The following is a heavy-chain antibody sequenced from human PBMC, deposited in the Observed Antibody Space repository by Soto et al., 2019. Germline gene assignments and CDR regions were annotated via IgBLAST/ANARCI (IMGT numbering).Heavy chain of an antibody. J-gene: IGHJ5*02. CDR1: GGSISSTIYY. CDR2: IYYTGNT. D-gene: IGHD6-19*01. CDR3: ASRMAVTGTLEYWFGP. Sequence: SETLSLTCTVSGGSISSTIYYWGWIRQPPGKGLEWIGNIYYTGNTYYNPSLKSRVTISIDTSKNQFSLSLTSVTAADTAIYYCASRMAVTGTLEYWFGPWGQRTPVTVSS. V-gene: IGHV4-39*01.